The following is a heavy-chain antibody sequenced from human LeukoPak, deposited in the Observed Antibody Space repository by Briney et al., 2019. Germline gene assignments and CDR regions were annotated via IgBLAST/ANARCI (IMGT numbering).Heavy chain of an antibody. Sequence: GGSLRLSCAASGFTFSSYAMSWVRQAPGKGLEWVSAISGSGGSTYYADSVKGRFIISRDNSKNTLYLQMNSLRAEDTAVYYCAKVWDWGIGSYWGQGTLVTVSS. CDR1: GFTFSSYA. J-gene: IGHJ4*02. CDR2: ISGSGGST. D-gene: IGHD3/OR15-3a*01. V-gene: IGHV3-23*01. CDR3: AKVWDWGIGSY.